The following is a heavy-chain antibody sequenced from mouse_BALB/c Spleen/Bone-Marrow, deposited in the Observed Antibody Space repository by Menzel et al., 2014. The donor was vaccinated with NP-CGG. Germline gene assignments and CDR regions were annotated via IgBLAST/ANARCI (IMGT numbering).Heavy chain of an antibody. D-gene: IGHD2-1*01. Sequence: VQLQQSGPGLVQPSQSLFITCTVSGFSVISYGVHWVRQPPGKGLEWLGVIWSGGSTDYNAAFISRLSISKDNSKSQVFFKMNSQQSDDPAIYYCARNEYGNPHYAMDYWGQGTSVPVSS. CDR2: IWSGGST. V-gene: IGHV2-4*02. CDR1: GFSVISYG. CDR3: ARNEYGNPHYAMDY. J-gene: IGHJ4*01.